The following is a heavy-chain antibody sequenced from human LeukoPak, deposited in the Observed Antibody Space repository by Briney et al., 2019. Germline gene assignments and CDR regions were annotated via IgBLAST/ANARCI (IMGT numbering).Heavy chain of an antibody. CDR2: INHSGST. CDR1: GGSFSGYY. J-gene: IGHJ4*02. CDR3: ARGAARSYSSSY. Sequence: SETLSLTCAVYGGSFSGYYWSWIRQPPGKGLEWIGEINHSGSTNYNPSLKSRVTISVDTSKNQFSLKLSSVTAADTAVYYCARGAARSYSSSYWGQGTLVTVSS. D-gene: IGHD5-18*01. V-gene: IGHV4-34*01.